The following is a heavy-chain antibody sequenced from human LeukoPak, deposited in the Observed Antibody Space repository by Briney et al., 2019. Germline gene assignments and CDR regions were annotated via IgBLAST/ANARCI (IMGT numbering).Heavy chain of an antibody. CDR2: ISYDGNIK. Sequence: SGPSLRLSCAASGFSFSSYNFHWVRQAPGKGLKWLGFISYDGNIKYEDSVKGRFTISRDNSKNTLYLQMNSLRPEDTAMYYCGRDFVNDAKARFDSWGQGTLVTVSS. CDR1: GFSFSSYN. J-gene: IGHJ4*02. D-gene: IGHD4/OR15-4a*01. CDR3: GRDFVNDAKARFDS. V-gene: IGHV3-30*03.